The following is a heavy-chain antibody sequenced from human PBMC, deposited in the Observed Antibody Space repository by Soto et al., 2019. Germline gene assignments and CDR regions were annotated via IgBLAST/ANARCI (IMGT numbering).Heavy chain of an antibody. J-gene: IGHJ4*02. CDR2: ISAYNGNT. V-gene: IGHV1-18*01. D-gene: IGHD3-3*01. CDR1: GYTFTSYG. Sequence: ASVKVSCKASGYTFTSYGISWVRQATGQGLEWMGWISAYNGNTNYAQKLQGRVTMTTDTSTSTAYMELRSLRSDDTAVYYCARDHYDFWSGYYRNWGQGTLVTVSS. CDR3: ARDHYDFWSGYYRN.